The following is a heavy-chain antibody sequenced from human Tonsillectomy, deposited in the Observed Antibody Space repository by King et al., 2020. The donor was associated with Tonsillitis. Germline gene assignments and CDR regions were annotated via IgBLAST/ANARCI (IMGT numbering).Heavy chain of an antibody. CDR3: AHTAMASIDY. CDR1: GFSLSTTGVG. D-gene: IGHD5-18*01. CDR2: IYWVGDE. J-gene: IGHJ4*02. V-gene: IGHV2-5*02. Sequence: TFKESGPTLVKPTQTLTLTCTFSGFSLSTTGVGVAWIRQPPGKALEGRALIYWVGDESYSPPLKSRLTVTKDTSRNQVVLTMTMMDPVDTGTYYCAHTAMASIDYWGQGTLVTVSS.